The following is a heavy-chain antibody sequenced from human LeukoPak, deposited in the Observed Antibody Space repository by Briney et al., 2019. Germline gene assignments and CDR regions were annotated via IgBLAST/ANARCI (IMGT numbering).Heavy chain of an antibody. D-gene: IGHD4-17*01. CDR1: GGSISSYY. CDR2: IYYSGST. V-gene: IGHV4-59*01. CDR3: ARDGGDYDTGNWFDP. Sequence: SETLSLTCTVSGGSISSYYWSWIRQPPGKGLEWIGYIYYSGSTNYNPSLKSRVTISVDTSKNQFSLKLSSVTAADTAVYYCARDGGDYDTGNWFDPWGQGTLVAVSS. J-gene: IGHJ5*02.